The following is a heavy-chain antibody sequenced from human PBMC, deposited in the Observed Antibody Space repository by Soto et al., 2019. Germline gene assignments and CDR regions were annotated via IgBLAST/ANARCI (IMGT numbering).Heavy chain of an antibody. J-gene: IGHJ4*02. CDR2: MIPKLGSA. V-gene: IGHV1-69*13. D-gene: IGHD3-3*01. CDR3: ARQTASYDFWSGYYSYDY. Sequence: SVKVSCKASGGGNLRDYRTTWVRRAPGQGLEWMGGMIPKLGSANYAQNFQGRVTITADESTNTVYMELRSLRSDDTAVYYCARQTASYDFWSGYYSYDYWGQGTLVTVSS. CDR1: GGGNLRDYR.